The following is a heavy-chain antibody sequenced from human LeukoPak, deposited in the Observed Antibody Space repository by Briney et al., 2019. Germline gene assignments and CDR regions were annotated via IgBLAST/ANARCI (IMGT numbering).Heavy chain of an antibody. D-gene: IGHD3-3*01. CDR1: GFTFSTFA. CDR2: ITGAGDTT. Sequence: GGSLRLSCAASGFTFSTFAVSWVRQDPGRGLEWVSSITGAGDTTFYPESVKGRFTISRDNSKNTLYLQMNSLRVEDTALYFCVRDRNYYEALQRSYWGQGTLVTVSS. V-gene: IGHV3-23*01. CDR3: VRDRNYYEALQRSY. J-gene: IGHJ4*02.